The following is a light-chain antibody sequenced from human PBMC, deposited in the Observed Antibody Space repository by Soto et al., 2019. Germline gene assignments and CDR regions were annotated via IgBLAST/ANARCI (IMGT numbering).Light chain of an antibody. Sequence: EVVLTQSPATLSLSPGERATLSCRASESVSNNYFAWYQQKPGQAPRLLIFGSSYRATGIPARFSGSGSGTDFTLTISSLEPEDFAVYYCQQYGSSPPYTFGQGTKLEIK. CDR2: GSS. V-gene: IGKV3-20*01. CDR1: ESVSNNY. CDR3: QQYGSSPPYT. J-gene: IGKJ2*01.